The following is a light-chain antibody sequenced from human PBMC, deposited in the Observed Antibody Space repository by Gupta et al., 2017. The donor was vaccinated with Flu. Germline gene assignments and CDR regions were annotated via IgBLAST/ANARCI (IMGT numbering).Light chain of an antibody. J-gene: IGLJ2*01. Sequence: VASSCSGNTSNSGNNYVYWYQQLPGTAPKLLIYRNSQRPSGVPDRFPGSKSGTSASLAISGLRSEDEADYYCATWDDSLSGPVVFGGGTKLTVL. CDR1: TSNSGNNY. V-gene: IGLV1-47*01. CDR2: RNS. CDR3: ATWDDSLSGPVV.